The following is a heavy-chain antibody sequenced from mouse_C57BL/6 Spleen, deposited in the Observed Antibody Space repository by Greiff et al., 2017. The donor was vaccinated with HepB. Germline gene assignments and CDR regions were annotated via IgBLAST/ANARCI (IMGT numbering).Heavy chain of an antibody. Sequence: EVQLQQSGAELVRPGASVKLSCTASGFNIKDDYMHWVKQRPEQGLEWIGWIDPENGDTEYASKFQGKATITADTSSNTAYLQLSSLTSEDSAVYYCAREGGYGSRNYWGQGTTLTVSS. CDR3: AREGGYGSRNY. D-gene: IGHD1-1*01. V-gene: IGHV14-4*01. J-gene: IGHJ2*01. CDR1: GFNIKDDY. CDR2: IDPENGDT.